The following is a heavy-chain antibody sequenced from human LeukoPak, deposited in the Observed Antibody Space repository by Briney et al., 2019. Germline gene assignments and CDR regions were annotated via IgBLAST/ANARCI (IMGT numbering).Heavy chain of an antibody. J-gene: IGHJ4*02. V-gene: IGHV4-39*07. D-gene: IGHD4-17*01. CDR2: INDSGNT. Sequence: SETLSLTCTVSGGSISRSGYFWGWIRQPPGKELEWIGIINDSGNTHYSSSLKSRVTISVDTSKNQFSLQLNSVTPEDTAVYYCARSPYYGDYSELSTRFDYWGQGTLVTVSS. CDR3: ARSPYYGDYSELSTRFDY. CDR1: GGSISRSGYF.